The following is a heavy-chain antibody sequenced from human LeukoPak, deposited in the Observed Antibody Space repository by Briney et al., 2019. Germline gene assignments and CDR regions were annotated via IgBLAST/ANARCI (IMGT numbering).Heavy chain of an antibody. D-gene: IGHD3-22*01. CDR2: INHSGST. Sequence: SETLSLTCTVSGGSISTFYWSWIRQPPGKGLEWIGEINHSGSTNYNPSLKSRVTISVDTSKNQFSLKLSSVTAADTAVYYCATRDDSSGVGDYWGQGTLVTVSS. CDR1: GGSISTFY. J-gene: IGHJ4*02. CDR3: ATRDDSSGVGDY. V-gene: IGHV4-34*01.